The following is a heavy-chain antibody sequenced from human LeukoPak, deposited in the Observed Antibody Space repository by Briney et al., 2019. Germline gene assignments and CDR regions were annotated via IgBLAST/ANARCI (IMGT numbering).Heavy chain of an antibody. Sequence: PGGSLRLSCAASGFTFFSYTMNWVRQAPGKGLEWVSSISSSSSYIYYADSVKGRFTISRDNAKNSLYLQMNSLRAEDTAVYYCARAHNWKYGTFDYWGQGTLVTVSS. CDR3: ARAHNWKYGTFDY. CDR1: GFTFFSYT. V-gene: IGHV3-21*01. CDR2: ISSSSSYI. J-gene: IGHJ4*02. D-gene: IGHD1-7*01.